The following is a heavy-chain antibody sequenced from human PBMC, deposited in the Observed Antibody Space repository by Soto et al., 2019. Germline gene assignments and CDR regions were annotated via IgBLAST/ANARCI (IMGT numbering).Heavy chain of an antibody. CDR2: IKTDGSDT. V-gene: IGHV3-74*01. CDR3: ARDKRDLRFLEWSYYFDY. Sequence: PGGSVRLSCAASGFTFISYRMDWVRQAPGKGLVWVSRIKTDGSDTRYADFVKGRFTISRDNSKNTLYLQMNSLRAEDTAVYYCARDKRDLRFLEWSYYFDYWGQGTLVTVSS. CDR1: GFTFISYR. D-gene: IGHD3-3*01. J-gene: IGHJ4*02.